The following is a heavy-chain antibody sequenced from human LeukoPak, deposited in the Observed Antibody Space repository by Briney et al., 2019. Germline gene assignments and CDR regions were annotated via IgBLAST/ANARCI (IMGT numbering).Heavy chain of an antibody. J-gene: IGHJ4*02. D-gene: IGHD6-13*01. CDR1: GASISRSTYY. V-gene: IGHV4-39*07. Sequence: SETLSLTCSVSGASISRSTYYWGWIRQPPGKGLEWIGSVFHTGTAYYNPSLRSRVTISVDTSKNQFSLKLSSVTAADTAVYYCARVSSGYSSREFDYWGQGTLVTVSS. CDR2: VFHTGTA. CDR3: ARVSSGYSSREFDY.